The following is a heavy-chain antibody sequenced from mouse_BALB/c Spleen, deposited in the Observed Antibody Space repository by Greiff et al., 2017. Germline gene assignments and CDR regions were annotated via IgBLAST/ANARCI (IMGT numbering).Heavy chain of an antibody. Sequence: VESGGGLVQPGGSRKLSCAASGFTFSSFGMHWVRQAPEKGLEWVAYISSGSSTIYYADTVKGRFTISRDNPKNTLFLQMTSLRSEDTAMYYCARSYYRYDGYAMDYWGQGTSVTVSS. CDR1: GFTFSSFG. CDR2: ISSGSSTI. D-gene: IGHD2-14*01. CDR3: ARSYYRYDGYAMDY. J-gene: IGHJ4*01. V-gene: IGHV5-17*02.